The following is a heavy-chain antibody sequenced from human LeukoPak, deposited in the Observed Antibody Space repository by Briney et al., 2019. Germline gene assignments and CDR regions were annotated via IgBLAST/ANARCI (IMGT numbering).Heavy chain of an antibody. CDR1: GFTFRTYW. J-gene: IGHJ4*02. V-gene: IGHV3-74*01. CDR3: GRDLGGRSGY. Sequence: GGSLRLTCAVSGFTFRTYWMHWVRQVPGEGLVWVSRINEDGSITNYADSVKGRFSISRDNAKNTLYLQMNSLRAEDTAVYYCGRDLGGRSGYWGQGTLVTVSS. D-gene: IGHD1-26*01. CDR2: INEDGSIT.